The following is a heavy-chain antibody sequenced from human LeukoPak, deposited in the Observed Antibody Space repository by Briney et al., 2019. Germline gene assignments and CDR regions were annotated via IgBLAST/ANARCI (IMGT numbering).Heavy chain of an antibody. CDR1: GFTFSSYA. CDR2: ISGSGGST. V-gene: IGHV3-23*01. D-gene: IGHD7-27*01. Sequence: PGGSLRLSCAASGFTFSSYAMSWVRQAPGQGLEWVSAISGSGGSTYYADSVKGRFTISRDNSKNTLYLQMNSLRAEDTAVYYCAKPLTGEFKYYFDYWGQGTLVTVSS. J-gene: IGHJ4*02. CDR3: AKPLTGEFKYYFDY.